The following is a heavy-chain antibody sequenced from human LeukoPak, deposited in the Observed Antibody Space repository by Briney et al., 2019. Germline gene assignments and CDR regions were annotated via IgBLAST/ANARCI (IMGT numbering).Heavy chain of an antibody. CDR1: GFSSNSYW. Sequence: PGGSLRLSCAASGFSSNSYWMHWARQAPGKGLVWVARINGDGSSINYADSVKGRFSISRDNAKNTLYLQMNSLRVEDTAVYYCARGRPHGNDYWGQGTLVTVSS. J-gene: IGHJ4*02. CDR3: ARGRPHGNDY. D-gene: IGHD4-23*01. CDR2: INGDGSSI. V-gene: IGHV3-74*01.